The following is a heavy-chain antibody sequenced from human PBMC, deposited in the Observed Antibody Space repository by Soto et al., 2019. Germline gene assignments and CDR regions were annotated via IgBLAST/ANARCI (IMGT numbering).Heavy chain of an antibody. Sequence: PGGSLRLSCAASGFTFSSYAMHWVRQAPGKGLEWVAVISYDGSNKYYADSVKGRFTISRDNSKNTLYLQMNSLRAEDTAVYYCARSPASYVWGSYPVRFDPWGQGTLVTVSS. CDR2: ISYDGSNK. CDR1: GFTFSSYA. J-gene: IGHJ5*02. D-gene: IGHD3-16*01. V-gene: IGHV3-30-3*01. CDR3: ARSPASYVWGSYPVRFDP.